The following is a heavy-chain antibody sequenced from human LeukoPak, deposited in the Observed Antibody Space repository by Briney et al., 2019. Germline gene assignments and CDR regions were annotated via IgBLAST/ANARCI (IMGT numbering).Heavy chain of an antibody. J-gene: IGHJ4*02. CDR3: TRGSSGRRDY. Sequence: ASVKDSCKASEYTFTTSDINWVRQATGQGLEWMGWMNPNSGNTGYAQSFQGRVTMTRDTSISTAYMELSNLRSEDTAIYYCTRGSSGRRDYWGQGTLVTVSS. D-gene: IGHD6-19*01. CDR2: MNPNSGNT. CDR1: EYTFTTSD. V-gene: IGHV1-8*01.